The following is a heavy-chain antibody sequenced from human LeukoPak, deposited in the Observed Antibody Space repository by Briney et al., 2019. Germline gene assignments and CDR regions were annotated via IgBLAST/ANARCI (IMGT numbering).Heavy chain of an antibody. CDR3: ARDWTRGWTYYYYAMDV. D-gene: IGHD3/OR15-3a*01. CDR1: GYTFTGYY. V-gene: IGHV1-2*02. J-gene: IGHJ6*02. CDR2: INPNSGDT. Sequence: ASVKVSCKASGYTFTGYYMHWVRQAPGQGLEWMGWINPNSGDTNYAQKFQGRVTMTRDTSITTAFMELSSLTSDDTAVYYCARDWTRGWTYYYYAMDVWGQGTTVTVSS.